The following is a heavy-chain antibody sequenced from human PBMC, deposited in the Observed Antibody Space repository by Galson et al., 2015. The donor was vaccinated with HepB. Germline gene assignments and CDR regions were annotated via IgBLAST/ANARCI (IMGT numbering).Heavy chain of an antibody. V-gene: IGHV5-10-1*01. CDR2: IDPSDSYT. J-gene: IGHJ6*02. CDR1: GYSFTSYW. CDR3: ARHGGTVTSDYYYGMDV. D-gene: IGHD4-17*01. Sequence: QSGAEVKKPGESLRISCKGSGYSFTSYWISWVRQMPGKGLEWMGRIDPSDSYTNYSPSFQGHVTISADKSISTAYLQWSSLKASDTAMYYCARHGGTVTSDYYYGMDVWGQGTTVTVSS.